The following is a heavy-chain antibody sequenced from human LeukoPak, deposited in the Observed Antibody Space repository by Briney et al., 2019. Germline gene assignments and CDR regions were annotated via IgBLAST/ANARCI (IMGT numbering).Heavy chain of an antibody. CDR2: IKSKTDGGTT. CDR1: GFTFSNAW. D-gene: IGHD7-27*01. V-gene: IGHV3-15*01. Sequence: GGSLRLSCAASGFTFSNAWMSWARQAPGKGLEWVGRIKSKTDGGTTDYAAPVKGRFTISRDDSKNTLYLQMNSLKTEDTAVYYCTTDILFTGGIAIDYWGQGTLVTVSS. J-gene: IGHJ4*02. CDR3: TTDILFTGGIAIDY.